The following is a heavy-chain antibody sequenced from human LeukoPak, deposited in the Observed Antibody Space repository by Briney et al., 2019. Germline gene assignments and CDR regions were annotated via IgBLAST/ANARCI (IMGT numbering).Heavy chain of an antibody. D-gene: IGHD3-10*01. Sequence: GGSLRLSCATSGFTFSSSWMSWVRQAPGKGLECVANIKEDGREKYYVDSVKDRFTISRDNAKNSLYLQMSSLRAEDTAVYYCARGGRPDYWGQGTLVTVSS. J-gene: IGHJ4*02. CDR1: GFTFSSSW. CDR2: IKEDGREK. CDR3: ARGGRPDY. V-gene: IGHV3-7*01.